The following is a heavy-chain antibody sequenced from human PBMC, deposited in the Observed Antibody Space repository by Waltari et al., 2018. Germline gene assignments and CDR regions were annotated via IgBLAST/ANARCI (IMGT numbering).Heavy chain of an antibody. D-gene: IGHD4-4*01. J-gene: IGHJ4*02. CDR2: IKQDGREI. CDR3: ARDAGHYSNDY. Sequence: EVQLVESGGGLVQPGGSLRLSCTASGFTFSTYWMSWVRQAPGKGLEWVANIKQDGREIHYADSVKGRFTGSRDNAKNSMSLQMNSLTAEDTAVYYCARDAGHYSNDYWGQGTLVTVSS. V-gene: IGHV3-7*01. CDR1: GFTFSTYW.